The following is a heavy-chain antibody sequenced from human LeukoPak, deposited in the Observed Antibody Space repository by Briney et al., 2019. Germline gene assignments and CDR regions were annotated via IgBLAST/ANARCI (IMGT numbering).Heavy chain of an antibody. CDR3: AREGVVKGYFDY. Sequence: PSETLSLTCTVSGGSISPYFWSWIRQPPGKGLEWIGYIYYRGSTNYNPSLKSRVTISLDTSKDQFSLKLSSVTAADTAVYCCAREGVVKGYFDYWGQGTLVTVSS. D-gene: IGHD3-3*01. CDR1: GGSISPYF. V-gene: IGHV4-59*01. J-gene: IGHJ4*02. CDR2: IYYRGST.